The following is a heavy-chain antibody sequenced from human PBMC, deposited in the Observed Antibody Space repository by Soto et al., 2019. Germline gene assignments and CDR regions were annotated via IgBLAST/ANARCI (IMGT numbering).Heavy chain of an antibody. CDR1: GFTFSSYW. V-gene: IGHV3-7*03. D-gene: IGHD2-15*01. Sequence: VGSLRLSCAASGFTFSSYWMSWVRQAPGKGLEWVANIKQDGSEKYYVDSVKGRFTISRDNAKNSLYLQMNSLRAEDTAVYYCASVVTIDAFDIWGQGTMVTVSS. CDR2: IKQDGSEK. CDR3: ASVVTIDAFDI. J-gene: IGHJ3*02.